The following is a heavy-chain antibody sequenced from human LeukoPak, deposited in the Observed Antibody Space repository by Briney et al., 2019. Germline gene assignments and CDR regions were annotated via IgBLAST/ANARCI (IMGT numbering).Heavy chain of an antibody. Sequence: GGSLRLSCAASGFTFSSYGMHWVRQAPGKGLEWVAFIRYGGSNKYYADSVKGRFTISRDNSKNTLYLQMNSLRAEDTAVYYCATPRGSVTAIDYFDYWGQGTLVTVSS. D-gene: IGHD2-21*02. CDR1: GFTFSSYG. CDR3: ATPRGSVTAIDYFDY. V-gene: IGHV3-30*02. CDR2: IRYGGSNK. J-gene: IGHJ4*02.